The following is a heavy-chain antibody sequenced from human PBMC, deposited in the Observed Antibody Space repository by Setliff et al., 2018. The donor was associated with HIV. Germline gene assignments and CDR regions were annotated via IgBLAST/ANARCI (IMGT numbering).Heavy chain of an antibody. D-gene: IGHD6-13*01. Sequence: GGSLRLSCAASGFTFSDFYMSWIRQAPGKGLEWVSYISSSGSTIYYADSVRGRFTISRDNAKSSLYLQMSSLRAEDTAVYYCVKGYTSTWGPFDYWGQGTLVTVSS. J-gene: IGHJ4*02. CDR3: VKGYTSTWGPFDY. V-gene: IGHV3-11*01. CDR2: ISSSGSTI. CDR1: GFTFSDFY.